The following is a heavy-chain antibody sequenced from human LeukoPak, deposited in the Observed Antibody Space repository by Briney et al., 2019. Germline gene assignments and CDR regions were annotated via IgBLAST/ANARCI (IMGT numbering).Heavy chain of an antibody. V-gene: IGHV3-30-3*01. J-gene: IGHJ4*02. CDR3: ARTTTPHYYGSGSYALGY. D-gene: IGHD3-10*01. CDR1: GFTFSTYA. Sequence: GGSLRLSCAASGFTFSTYAMHWVRQGPGKGLEWVAVISYDGSNKYYADSVKCRFTISRDNFKNTLHLQMSSLSAADTAVYYCARTTTPHYYGSGSYALGYWGQGTLVTVPS. CDR2: ISYDGSNK.